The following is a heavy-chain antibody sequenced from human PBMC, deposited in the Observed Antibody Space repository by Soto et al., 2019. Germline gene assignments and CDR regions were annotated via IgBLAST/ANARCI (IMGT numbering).Heavy chain of an antibody. CDR1: GFTFSSYD. Sequence: GGSLRLSCAASGFTFSSYDMHWVRQATGKGLEWVSAIGTAGDPYYPCSVKGRFTISRENAKNSLYLQMNSLRAGDTAVYYCARGAPYGDCGEGEYYYYGMDVWGQGTTVTVSS. D-gene: IGHD4-17*01. V-gene: IGHV3-13*05. J-gene: IGHJ6*02. CDR3: ARGAPYGDCGEGEYYYYGMDV. CDR2: IGTAGDP.